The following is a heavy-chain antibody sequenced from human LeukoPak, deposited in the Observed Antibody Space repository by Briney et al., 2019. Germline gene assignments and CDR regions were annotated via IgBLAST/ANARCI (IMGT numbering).Heavy chain of an antibody. Sequence: ASVKVSCKASGYTFTSYGISWVRQAPGQGLEWMGWISAYNGNTNYAQKFQGRVTMTTDTSTSTAYMELRSLRSDDTAVYYCARGARLRYFDWLPYSDYWGQGTLVTVSS. J-gene: IGHJ4*02. D-gene: IGHD3-9*01. CDR3: ARGARLRYFDWLPYSDY. V-gene: IGHV1-18*01. CDR1: GYTFTSYG. CDR2: ISAYNGNT.